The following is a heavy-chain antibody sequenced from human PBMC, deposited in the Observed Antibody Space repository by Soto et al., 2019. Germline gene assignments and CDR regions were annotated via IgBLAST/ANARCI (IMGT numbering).Heavy chain of an antibody. V-gene: IGHV1-18*01. CDR2: ISAYNGNT. J-gene: IGHJ4*02. CDR1: GYTFTSYS. CDR3: ARGRRSGYDPTFDY. D-gene: IGHD5-12*01. Sequence: ASVKVSCKASGYTFTSYSISWVRQAPGQGLEWMGWISAYNGNTNYAQKLQGRVTVTTDTSTSTAYMELRSLRSDDTAVYYCARGRRSGYDPTFDYWGQGTLVTVSS.